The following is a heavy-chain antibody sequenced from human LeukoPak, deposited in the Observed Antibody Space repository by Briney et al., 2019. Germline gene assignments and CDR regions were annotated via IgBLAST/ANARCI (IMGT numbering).Heavy chain of an antibody. CDR3: ATEASIVGAPGDY. CDR2: ISDGAGST. D-gene: IGHD1-26*01. J-gene: IGHJ4*02. CDR1: GFTFTNYA. Sequence: GGSLRLSCAASGFTFTNYAMTWVREAPGKGLEWVSAISDGAGSTYYADSERGRFTISRDNSKNTLFLQMNNLRAEDTAVYYCATEASIVGAPGDYWGQVTLVTVSS. V-gene: IGHV3-23*01.